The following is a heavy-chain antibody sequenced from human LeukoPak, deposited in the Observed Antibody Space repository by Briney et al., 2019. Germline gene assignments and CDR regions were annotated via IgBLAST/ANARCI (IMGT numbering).Heavy chain of an antibody. CDR3: ARFTFWSGYYPFDY. Sequence: VASVKVSCKASGYTFTSYGISWVRQAPGQGLEWMGWISAYNGNTNYAQKLQGRVTMTTDTSTSTAYMELRSLRSDDTAVSYCARFTFWSGYYPFDYWGQGTLVTVSS. CDR1: GYTFTSYG. V-gene: IGHV1-18*01. J-gene: IGHJ4*02. CDR2: ISAYNGNT. D-gene: IGHD3-3*01.